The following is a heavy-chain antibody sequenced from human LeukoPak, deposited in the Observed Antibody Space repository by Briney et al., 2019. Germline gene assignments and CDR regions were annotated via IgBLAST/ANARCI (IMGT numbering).Heavy chain of an antibody. CDR3: ARGPSGYDYFDY. J-gene: IGHJ4*02. CDR2: ISYDEGNK. V-gene: IGHV3-30*04. D-gene: IGHD5-12*01. Sequence: GGSLRLSCAASGFTFSTYTLHWGCDAPGKGLGWGAVISYDEGNKYYADSVKGRFTSSRDNSKNTLYLQMSSLRAEDTAVYYCARGPSGYDYFDYWGQGTLVTVSS. CDR1: GFTFSTYT.